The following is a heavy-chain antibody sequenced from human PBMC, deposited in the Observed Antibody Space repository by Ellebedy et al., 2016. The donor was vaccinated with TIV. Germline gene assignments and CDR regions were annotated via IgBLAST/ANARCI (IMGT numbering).Heavy chain of an antibody. D-gene: IGHD6-6*01. V-gene: IGHV3-23*01. CDR2: ISGSSGST. Sequence: GGSLRLSXAASGFTFSSYAMSWVRQAPGKGLEWVSSISGSSGSTYYADSVRGRFTISRDNSKSTLYLQMNSLRAEDTAVYYCASLYMVGEQLVLKFHYMDVWGKGTTVTVSS. CDR3: ASLYMVGEQLVLKFHYMDV. J-gene: IGHJ6*03. CDR1: GFTFSSYA.